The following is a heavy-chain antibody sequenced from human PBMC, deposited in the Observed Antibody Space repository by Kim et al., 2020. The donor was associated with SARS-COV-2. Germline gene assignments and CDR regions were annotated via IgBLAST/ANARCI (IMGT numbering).Heavy chain of an antibody. CDR1: GGSFSGYY. D-gene: IGHD3-10*01. Sequence: SETLSLTCAVYGGSFSGYYWSWIRQPPGKGLEWIGEINHSGSTNYNPSLKSRVTISVDTSKNQFSLELSSVTAADTAVYYCARWNRYGSGSYRYYYYGMDVWGQGTTVTVSS. J-gene: IGHJ6*02. CDR3: ARWNRYGSGSYRYYYYGMDV. CDR2: INHSGST. V-gene: IGHV4-34*01.